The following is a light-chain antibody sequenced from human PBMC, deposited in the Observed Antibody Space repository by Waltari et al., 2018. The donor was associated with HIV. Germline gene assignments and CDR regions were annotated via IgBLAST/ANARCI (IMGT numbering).Light chain of an antibody. Sequence: QSALTQPASVSGSPGQSITVSCNGTSSDVGAYDFVSWYTKTPGIAPKLVIYEVSNRPSGISDRFSGSKSGNTASLTISGLQTEDEADYYCSSFTTSNSLLFGGGTKVTVL. V-gene: IGLV2-14*01. J-gene: IGLJ2*01. CDR3: SSFTTSNSLL. CDR2: EVS. CDR1: SSDVGAYDF.